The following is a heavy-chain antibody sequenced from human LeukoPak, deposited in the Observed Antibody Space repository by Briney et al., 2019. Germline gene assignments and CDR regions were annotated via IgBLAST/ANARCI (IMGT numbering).Heavy chain of an antibody. Sequence: GESLKISCQGSGYSFTSYWISWVRQMPGKGLEWMGRIDPSDSYTNYSPSFQGHVTISADKSISAAYLQWSSLKASDTAMYYCARRRVGAYYFDYWGQGTLVTVSS. D-gene: IGHD2-15*01. CDR2: IDPSDSYT. J-gene: IGHJ4*02. V-gene: IGHV5-10-1*01. CDR3: ARRRVGAYYFDY. CDR1: GYSFTSYW.